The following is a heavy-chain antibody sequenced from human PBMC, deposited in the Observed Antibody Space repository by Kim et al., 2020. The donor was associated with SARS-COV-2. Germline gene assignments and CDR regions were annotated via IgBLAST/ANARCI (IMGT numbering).Heavy chain of an antibody. Sequence: GGSLRLSCAASGFTFSSYDMHWVRQATGKGLEWVSAIGTAGDTYYPGSVKGRFTISRENAKNSLYLQMNSLRAGDTAVYYCARGYCSGGSCYGTVAFDIWGQGTMVTVSS. CDR2: IGTAGDT. D-gene: IGHD2-15*01. V-gene: IGHV3-13*01. CDR3: ARGYCSGGSCYGTVAFDI. CDR1: GFTFSSYD. J-gene: IGHJ3*02.